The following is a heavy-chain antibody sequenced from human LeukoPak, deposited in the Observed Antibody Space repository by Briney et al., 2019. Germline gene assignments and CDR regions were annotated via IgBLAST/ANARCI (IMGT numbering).Heavy chain of an antibody. CDR1: GYTFTNYY. CDR3: ARPLAPVMLNAFDI. J-gene: IGHJ3*02. CDR2: INPSGGST. Sequence: GASVKVSCKASGYTFTNYYIHWVRQAPGQGLEWMRIINPSGGSTGYAQKFQGRVTVTRDTSTSTVYMELSSLRSEDTAVYYCARPLAPVMLNAFDIWGQGTMVTVSS. V-gene: IGHV1-46*01. D-gene: IGHD2-8*01.